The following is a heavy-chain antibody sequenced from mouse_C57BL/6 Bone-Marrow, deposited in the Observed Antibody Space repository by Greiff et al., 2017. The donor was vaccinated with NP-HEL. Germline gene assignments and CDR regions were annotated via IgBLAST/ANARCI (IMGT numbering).Heavy chain of an antibody. V-gene: IGHV5-4*03. D-gene: IGHD3-2*02. Sequence: EVKLVESGGGLVKPGGSLKLSCAASGFTFSSYAMSWVRQTPEKRLEWVATISDGGSYTYYPDNVKGRFTISRDNAKNNLYLQMSHLKSEDTAMYYCARRDSSGGFDYWGQGTTLTVSS. CDR2: ISDGGSYT. CDR3: ARRDSSGGFDY. J-gene: IGHJ2*01. CDR1: GFTFSSYA.